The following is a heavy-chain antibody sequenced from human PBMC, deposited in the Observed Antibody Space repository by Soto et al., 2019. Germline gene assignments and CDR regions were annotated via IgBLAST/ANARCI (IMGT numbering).Heavy chain of an antibody. J-gene: IGHJ4*02. Sequence: ASVKVSCKGSGGTFSSYAISWVRQAPGQGLEWMGGIIPIFGTANYAQKFQGRVTITADESTSTAYMELSSLRSEDTAVYYCARDRGMATPFGYFDYWGQGTLVTVSS. V-gene: IGHV1-69*13. CDR2: IIPIFGTA. CDR1: GGTFSSYA. CDR3: ARDRGMATPFGYFDY. D-gene: IGHD5-12*01.